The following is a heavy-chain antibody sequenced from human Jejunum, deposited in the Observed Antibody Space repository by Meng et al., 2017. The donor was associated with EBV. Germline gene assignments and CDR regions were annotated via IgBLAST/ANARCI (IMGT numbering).Heavy chain of an antibody. Sequence: QPQLQGSGPGLVKPPETLSLTCTVSGGSVNSGNVYWSWIRQPPGKGLEWIGYIYYSGSTNYIPSLKSRVTISLDTSKNQFSLKLSSVTAADTAVYYCAGLRYSGYDRAFDYWGQGALVTGSS. D-gene: IGHD5-12*01. CDR3: AGLRYSGYDRAFDY. J-gene: IGHJ4*02. CDR2: IYYSGST. V-gene: IGHV4-61*01. CDR1: GGSVNSGNVY.